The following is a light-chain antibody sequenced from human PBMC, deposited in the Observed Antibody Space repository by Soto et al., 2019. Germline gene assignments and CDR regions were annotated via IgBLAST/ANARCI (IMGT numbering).Light chain of an antibody. CDR3: GTWDNSLGAPYV. V-gene: IGLV1-51*02. CDR1: SSNIGNNY. J-gene: IGLJ1*01. Sequence: QSVLTQPPSVSAAPGQTVTISCSGSSSNIGNNYVSWYPQLPGTAPKLLIFENNKRPSGIPDRFSGSKSGTSATLGITGLQTGDEADYYCGTWDNSLGAPYVFGSGTKVTVL. CDR2: ENN.